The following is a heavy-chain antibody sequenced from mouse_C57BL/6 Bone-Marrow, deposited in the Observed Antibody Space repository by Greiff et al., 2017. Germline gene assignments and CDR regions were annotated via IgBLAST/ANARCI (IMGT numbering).Heavy chain of an antibody. Sequence: EVKLVESGGGLVKPGGSLKLSCAASGFTFSDYGMHWVRQAPEKGLEWVAYISSGSSTIYYADTVKGRFTISRDNAKNTLFLQMTSLRSEDTAMYYCARPYYYGSSLWYFDVWGTGTTVTVSS. D-gene: IGHD1-1*01. CDR2: ISSGSSTI. J-gene: IGHJ1*03. V-gene: IGHV5-17*01. CDR1: GFTFSDYG. CDR3: ARPYYYGSSLWYFDV.